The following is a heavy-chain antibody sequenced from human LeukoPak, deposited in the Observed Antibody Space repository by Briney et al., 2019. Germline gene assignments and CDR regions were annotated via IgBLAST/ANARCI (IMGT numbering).Heavy chain of an antibody. CDR2: ISGSGGST. CDR3: AKRDVAVAVFDY. Sequence: GGSLRLSCAASGFNFRTYAMTWVRQAPGKGLEWVSAISGSGGSTYYADSVKGRFTISRDNSKNTLYLQMNSLRAEDTAVYYCAKRDVAVAVFDYWGQGTLVTVSS. J-gene: IGHJ4*02. CDR1: GFNFRTYA. V-gene: IGHV3-23*01. D-gene: IGHD6-19*01.